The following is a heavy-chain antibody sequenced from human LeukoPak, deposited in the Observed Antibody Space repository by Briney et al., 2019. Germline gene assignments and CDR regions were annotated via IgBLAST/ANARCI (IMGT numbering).Heavy chain of an antibody. CDR3: ARAGALGYCSGGSCYYAAYYFDY. CDR2: VSSSSSYI. Sequence: GGSLRLSCAASGFTFGSSCINWVRQAPGKGLEWVSCVSSSSSYIYYADSVKGRFTNSRDNAKNSLYLQMNTLRAEDTAVYYCARAGALGYCSGGSCYYAAYYFDYWGQGTLVTVSS. J-gene: IGHJ4*02. CDR1: GFTFGSSC. V-gene: IGHV3-21*01. D-gene: IGHD2-15*01.